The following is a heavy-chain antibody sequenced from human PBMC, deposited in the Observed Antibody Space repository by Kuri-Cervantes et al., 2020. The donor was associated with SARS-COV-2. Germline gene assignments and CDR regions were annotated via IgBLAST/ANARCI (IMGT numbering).Heavy chain of an antibody. CDR2: IIPIFGTA. J-gene: IGHJ3*02. Sequence: SVKVSCKASEGTFSSYAISWVRQAPGQGLEWMGGIIPIFGTANYAQKFQGRVTITTDESTSTAYMELSSLRSEDTAVYYCARSRFGDYLDAFDIWGQGTMVTVSS. CDR3: ARSRFGDYLDAFDI. CDR1: EGTFSSYA. V-gene: IGHV1-69*05. D-gene: IGHD3-10*01.